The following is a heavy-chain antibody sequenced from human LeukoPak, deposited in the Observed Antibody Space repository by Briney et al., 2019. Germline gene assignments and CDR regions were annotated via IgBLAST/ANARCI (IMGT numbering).Heavy chain of an antibody. J-gene: IGHJ4*02. CDR2: ISSSSSYI. Sequence: PGGSLRLSCAASGFTFSSYSMNWVRQAPGKGLEWVSSISSSSSYIYYADSVKGRFTISRDNAKNSLYLQMNSLRAEDTAVYYCAKDPLADSSLTYYFDYWGQGTLVTVSS. CDR1: GFTFSSYS. CDR3: AKDPLADSSLTYYFDY. D-gene: IGHD3-3*01. V-gene: IGHV3-21*01.